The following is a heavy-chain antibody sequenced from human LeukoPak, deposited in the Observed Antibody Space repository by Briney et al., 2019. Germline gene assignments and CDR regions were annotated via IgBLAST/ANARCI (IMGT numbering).Heavy chain of an antibody. D-gene: IGHD4-23*01. J-gene: IGHJ4*02. CDR1: GFTFSSYG. CDR2: ISYDGSNK. V-gene: IGHV3-30*18. Sequence: PGGSLRLSCAASGFTFSSYGMHWVRQAPGKGLEWVAVISYDGSNKYYADSVKGRFTISRDNSTNTLYLQMNSLRAEDTAVYYCAKDLDYGGNGFNVYWGQGTLVTVSS. CDR3: AKDLDYGGNGFNVY.